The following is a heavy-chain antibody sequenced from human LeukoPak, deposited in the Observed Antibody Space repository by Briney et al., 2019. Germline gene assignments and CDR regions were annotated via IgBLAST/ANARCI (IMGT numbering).Heavy chain of an antibody. D-gene: IGHD3-22*01. Sequence: PSETLSLTCTVSGGPISSGDYYWSWIRQPAGKGLEWIGRISSSGSTNYNPSLKSRVTISVDTSKNQFSLKLSSVTAADTAVYFCARGPYSYDSSGAFDIWGQGTMVTVSS. V-gene: IGHV4-61*02. CDR3: ARGPYSYDSSGAFDI. J-gene: IGHJ3*02. CDR2: ISSSGST. CDR1: GGPISSGDYY.